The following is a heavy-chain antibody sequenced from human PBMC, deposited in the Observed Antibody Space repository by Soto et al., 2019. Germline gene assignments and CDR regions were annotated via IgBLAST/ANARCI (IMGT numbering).Heavy chain of an antibody. CDR2: IYHSGSP. V-gene: IGHV4-4*02. Sequence: QVQLQESGPGLVKPSGTLSLTCAASSGSIFTTNWWSWVRQSPGRGLQWIGDIYHSGSPKYNPSLTSRVSISIAKSKDRFFLNLTSVTAADTAVYYCARKPDVATATVGGGYVFDVWGQGTMVTVSS. D-gene: IGHD3-16*01. CDR3: ARKPDVATATVGGGYVFDV. J-gene: IGHJ3*01. CDR1: SGSIFTTNW.